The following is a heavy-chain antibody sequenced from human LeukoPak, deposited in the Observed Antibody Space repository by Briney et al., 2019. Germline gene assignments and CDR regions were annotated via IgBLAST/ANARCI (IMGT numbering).Heavy chain of an antibody. CDR2: INHSGST. Sequence: PSETLSLTCTVSGGSISSSSYYWGWIRQPPGKGLEWIGEINHSGSTNYNPSLKSRVTISVDTSKNQFSLKLSSVTAADTAVYYCARIRFGVVIRRPYYFDYWGQGTLVTVSS. D-gene: IGHD3-3*01. CDR1: GGSISSSSYY. CDR3: ARIRFGVVIRRPYYFDY. J-gene: IGHJ4*02. V-gene: IGHV4-39*07.